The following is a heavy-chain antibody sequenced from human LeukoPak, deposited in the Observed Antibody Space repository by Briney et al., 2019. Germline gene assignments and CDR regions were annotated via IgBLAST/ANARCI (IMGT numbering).Heavy chain of an antibody. CDR3: ARDSRYCSGGSCYSEDYYYGMDV. CDR2: ISSSSSTI. J-gene: IGHJ6*02. V-gene: IGHV3-48*04. D-gene: IGHD2-15*01. Sequence: GGSLRLSCAASGFTFSSYSMNWVRQAPGKGLEWVSYISSSSSTIYYADSVKGRFTISRDNAKNSLYLQMNSLRAEDTAVYYCARDSRYCSGGSCYSEDYYYGMDVWGQGTTVTVSS. CDR1: GFTFSSYS.